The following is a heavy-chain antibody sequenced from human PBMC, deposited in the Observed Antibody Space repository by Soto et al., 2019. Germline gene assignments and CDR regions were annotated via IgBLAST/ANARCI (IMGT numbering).Heavy chain of an antibody. CDR3: TTIVGAITAAADAFDI. V-gene: IGHV3-15*07. J-gene: IGHJ3*02. D-gene: IGHD1-26*01. CDR2: IKSKTDGGTT. Sequence: EVQLVESGGGLVKPGGSLRLSCAASGFTFSNAWMNWVRQAPGKGLEWVGRIKSKTDGGTTDYAAPVKGRFTISRDESKNTLYLQMNSLKTEDTAVYYCTTIVGAITAAADAFDIWGQGTMVTVSS. CDR1: GFTFSNAW.